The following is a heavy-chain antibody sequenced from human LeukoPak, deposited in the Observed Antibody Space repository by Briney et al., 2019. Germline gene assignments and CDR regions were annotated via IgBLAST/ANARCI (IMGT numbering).Heavy chain of an antibody. V-gene: IGHV3-23*01. Sequence: GGSLRLSCAASGFTVSSNYMSWVRQAPGKGLEWVSAISNNGGYTYYADSVQGRFIISRDNSKSTLCLQMNSLRAEDTAVYYCAKQLGYCSDGSCYFPYWGQGTLVTVSS. J-gene: IGHJ4*02. CDR2: ISNNGGYT. D-gene: IGHD2-15*01. CDR3: AKQLGYCSDGSCYFPY. CDR1: GFTVSSNY.